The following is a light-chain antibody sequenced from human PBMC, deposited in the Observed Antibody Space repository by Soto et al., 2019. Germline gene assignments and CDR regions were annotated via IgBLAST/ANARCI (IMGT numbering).Light chain of an antibody. CDR3: QQYNSYPLT. V-gene: IGKV1-5*01. Sequence: DIQMTQSPSTLSASVVDRVTITFRASQIISSWLAWYQQKPGKAPKLLIYDASSLESGVPSRFSGSGSGTEFTLTISSLQPDDFATYYCQQYNSYPLTFGGGTKVDIK. J-gene: IGKJ4*01. CDR1: QIISSW. CDR2: DAS.